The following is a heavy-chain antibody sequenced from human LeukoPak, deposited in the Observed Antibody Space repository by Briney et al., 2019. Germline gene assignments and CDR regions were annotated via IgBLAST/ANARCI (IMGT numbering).Heavy chain of an antibody. J-gene: IGHJ4*02. V-gene: IGHV3-15*01. CDR1: GFLVTSAW. CDR2: IKSKIDGGTT. D-gene: IGHD1-26*01. Sequence: GGSLRLSCAASGFLVTSAWMNWVRQAPGKGLEWVGRIKSKIDGGTTDYAAPGKGRFTMSREASQNTLYLQMNSLKSEDTAVYYCTTDLSWESYFDYWGQGTLVTVSS. CDR3: TTDLSWESYFDY.